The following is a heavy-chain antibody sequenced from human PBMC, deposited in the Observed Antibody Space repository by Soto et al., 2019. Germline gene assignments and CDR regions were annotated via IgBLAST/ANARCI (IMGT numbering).Heavy chain of an antibody. CDR3: ARNYYDSGGGFDY. Sequence: EVQLVESGGGLIQPGGSLRLSCAASGFTVSSNYMSWVRQAPGKGLEWVSVIYSGGSTYYADSVKGRFTISRDNSKNTLFLQRNSLRAEDTAVYYCARNYYDSGGGFDYWGQGTLVTVSS. CDR1: GFTVSSNY. CDR2: IYSGGST. V-gene: IGHV3-53*01. D-gene: IGHD3-22*01. J-gene: IGHJ4*02.